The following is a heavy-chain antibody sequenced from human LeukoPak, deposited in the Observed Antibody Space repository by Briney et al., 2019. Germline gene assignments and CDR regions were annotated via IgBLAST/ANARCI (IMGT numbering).Heavy chain of an antibody. V-gene: IGHV3-30*18. CDR3: AKSPTYYYDSSGSPGI. D-gene: IGHD3-22*01. CDR1: GFTFSDYA. J-gene: IGHJ3*02. CDR2: ISYDGSNK. Sequence: GGSLRLSCAASGFTFSDYAMGWVRQAPGKGLEWVAVISYDGSNKYYADSVKGRFTISRDNSKNTLYLQMNSLRAEDTAVYYCAKSPTYYYDSSGSPGIWGQGTMVTVSS.